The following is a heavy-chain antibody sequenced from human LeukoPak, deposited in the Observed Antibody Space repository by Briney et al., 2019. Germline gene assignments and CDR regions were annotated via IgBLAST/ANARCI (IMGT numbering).Heavy chain of an antibody. J-gene: IGHJ4*02. CDR3: AREILAPGKTHDY. V-gene: IGHV3-74*01. CDR2: INDDGSAT. Sequence: GGSLRLSCAASGFTFSNYWMHWVRQVPGKGLVWVSRINDDGSATFYADSVKGRFTISRDNAKNTLFLQMSSLRAKDTAVYFCAREILAPGKTHDYWGQGTLVTVSS. CDR1: GFTFSNYW.